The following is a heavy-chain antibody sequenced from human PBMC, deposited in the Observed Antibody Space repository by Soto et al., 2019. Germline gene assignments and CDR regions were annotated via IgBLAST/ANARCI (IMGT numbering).Heavy chain of an antibody. J-gene: IGHJ3*01. D-gene: IGHD3-3*01. CDR3: ARGVSGQPPFS. CDR1: GFTFSSYS. CDR2: ISSSSSYI. V-gene: IGHV3-21*01. Sequence: EVQLVESGGGLVKPGGSLRLSCAASGFTFSSYSMNWVRQAPGKGLEWVSSISSSSSYIYSTDSVKGRFAISRDNAKNSLYLQINSLRAEDTAVYYCARGVSGQPPFSWGQGTMVTVSS.